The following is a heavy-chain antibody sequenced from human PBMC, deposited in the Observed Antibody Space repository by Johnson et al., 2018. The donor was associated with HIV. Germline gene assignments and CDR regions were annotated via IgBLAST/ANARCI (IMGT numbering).Heavy chain of an antibody. Sequence: VQLVESGGGLVQPGGSLRLSCAASGFTFSSYAMSWVRQAPGKGLEWVSAISGSGGSTYYADSVKGRFTISRDNSKNTRYLQMNSLRAEDTAVYYCAKDPPYSCSSPVAFVIWSQGTMVTVSS. CDR3: AKDPPYSCSSPVAFVI. CDR2: ISGSGGST. D-gene: IGHD6-6*01. CDR1: GFTFSSYA. V-gene: IGHV3-23*04. J-gene: IGHJ3*02.